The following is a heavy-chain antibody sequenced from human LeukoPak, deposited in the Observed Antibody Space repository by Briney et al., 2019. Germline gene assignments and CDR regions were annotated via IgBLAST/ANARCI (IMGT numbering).Heavy chain of an antibody. Sequence: HPGGSLRLSCAASGFTFSSYAMHWVRQAPGKGLEYVSAISSNGGSTYYANSVKGRFTISRDNSKNTVYLQMGSLRAEDMAVYYCARDLAYCGGDCYPRWYMDVWGKGTTVTVSS. V-gene: IGHV3-64*01. J-gene: IGHJ6*03. CDR1: GFTFSSYA. CDR2: ISSNGGST. CDR3: ARDLAYCGGDCYPRWYMDV. D-gene: IGHD2-21*01.